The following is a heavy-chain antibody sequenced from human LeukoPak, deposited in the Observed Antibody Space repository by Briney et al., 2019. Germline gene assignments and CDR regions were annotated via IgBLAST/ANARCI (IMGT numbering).Heavy chain of an antibody. Sequence: GGSLRLSCAASGFTFSSYGMHWVRQAPGKGLEWVAVISYDGSNKYYADSVRGRFTISRDNSKNTLYLQMNSLRAEDTAVYYCAKEPYYYGSGSYPDYWGQGTLVTVSS. J-gene: IGHJ4*02. D-gene: IGHD3-10*01. CDR1: GFTFSSYG. CDR2: ISYDGSNK. CDR3: AKEPYYYGSGSYPDY. V-gene: IGHV3-30*18.